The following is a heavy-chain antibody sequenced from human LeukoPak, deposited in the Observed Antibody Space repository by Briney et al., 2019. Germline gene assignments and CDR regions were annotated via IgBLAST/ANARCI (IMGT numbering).Heavy chain of an antibody. J-gene: IGHJ4*02. CDR1: GFTFSSYW. Sequence: GGSLRLSCAASGFTFSSYWMSWVRQAPGKVLGWVANITTDVSQKFYVDSVRGRFTISRDNGKNTLYLQMNSLRAEDTAVYYCADPDSGWGQGTLVTVSS. V-gene: IGHV3-7*01. CDR2: ITTDVSQK. D-gene: IGHD6-19*01. CDR3: ADPDSG.